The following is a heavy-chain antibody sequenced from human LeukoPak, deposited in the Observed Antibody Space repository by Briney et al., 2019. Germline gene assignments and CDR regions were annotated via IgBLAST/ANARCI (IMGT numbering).Heavy chain of an antibody. J-gene: IGHJ6*03. Sequence: PSETLSLTCTVSGGSISSSSYYWGWIRQPPGKGLEWIGSIYYSGSTYYNPSLKSRVTISVDTSKNQFSLKLSSVTAADTAVYYCARDRVDIVVVPAATTYYYYMDVWGKGTTVTVSS. V-gene: IGHV4-39*07. CDR1: GGSISSSSYY. CDR2: IYYSGST. CDR3: ARDRVDIVVVPAATTYYYYMDV. D-gene: IGHD2-2*03.